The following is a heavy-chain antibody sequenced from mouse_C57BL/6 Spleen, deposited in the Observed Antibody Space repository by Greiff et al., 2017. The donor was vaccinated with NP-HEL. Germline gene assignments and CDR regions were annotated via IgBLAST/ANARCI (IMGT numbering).Heavy chain of an antibody. CDR1: GYTFTSYW. Sequence: QVQLQQPGAELVKPGASVKLSCKASGYTFTSYWMHWVKQRPGQGLEWIGMIHPNSGSTNYNEKFKSKATLTVDKSSSTAYMQLSSLTSEDSAVYYCARNVMTTVVLDYWGEGTTRTVSS. CDR2: IHPNSGST. V-gene: IGHV1-64*01. J-gene: IGHJ2*01. D-gene: IGHD1-1*01. CDR3: ARNVMTTVVLDY.